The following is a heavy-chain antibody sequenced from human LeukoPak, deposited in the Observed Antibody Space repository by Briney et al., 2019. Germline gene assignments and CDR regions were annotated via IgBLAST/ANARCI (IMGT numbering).Heavy chain of an antibody. J-gene: IGHJ3*02. Sequence: ASVKVSCKASGYTFTSYGISWVRQAPGQGLEWMGWINPNSGGTNYAQKFQGRVTMTRDTSISTAYMERSRLRSDDTAVYYCARGVRGLSWLLHQDAFDIWGQGTMVTVSS. D-gene: IGHD3-3*01. CDR1: GYTFTSYG. V-gene: IGHV1-2*02. CDR2: INPNSGGT. CDR3: ARGVRGLSWLLHQDAFDI.